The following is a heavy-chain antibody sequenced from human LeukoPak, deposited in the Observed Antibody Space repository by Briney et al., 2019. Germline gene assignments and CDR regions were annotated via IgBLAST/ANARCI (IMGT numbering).Heavy chain of an antibody. CDR3: ARDREGGGFDY. V-gene: IGHV4-59*01. Sequence: PSETLSLTCTVSGGSTSSYYWSWIRQPPGKGLEWIGYIYYSGSTNYNPSLKSRVTISVDTSKNQFSLKLSSVTAADTAVYYCARDREGGGFDYWGQGTLVTVSS. CDR1: GGSTSSYY. D-gene: IGHD3-16*01. CDR2: IYYSGST. J-gene: IGHJ4*02.